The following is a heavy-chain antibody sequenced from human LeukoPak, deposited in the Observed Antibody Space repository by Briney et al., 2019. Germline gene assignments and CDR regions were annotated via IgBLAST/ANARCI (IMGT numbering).Heavy chain of an antibody. D-gene: IGHD4-23*01. CDR3: AKDQGQAVVPRRFDY. CDR2: IYYSGGNT. V-gene: IGHV3-23*01. Sequence: PGGSLRLSCAASGFAFSTYAMSWVRQAPGKGLEWVSTIYYSGGNTYSADSVKGRFTISRDNAKNTLYLQMNSLRVEDTAIYYCAKDQGQAVVPRRFDYWGQGTLVTVAS. J-gene: IGHJ4*02. CDR1: GFAFSTYA.